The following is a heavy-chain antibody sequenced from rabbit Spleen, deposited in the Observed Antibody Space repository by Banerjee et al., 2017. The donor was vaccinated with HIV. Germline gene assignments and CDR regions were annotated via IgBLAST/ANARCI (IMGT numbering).Heavy chain of an antibody. D-gene: IGHD8-1*01. V-gene: IGHV1S45*01. CDR3: ARDTGSSFSTYGMDL. J-gene: IGHJ6*01. CDR2: IYAGSSGTT. CDR1: GFTLNRYW. Sequence: QEQLEESGGDLVKPGASLTLTCTASGFTLNRYWMCWVRQAPGKGLEWIACIYAGSSGTTYYASWAKGRFTISKTSSTTVTLQMTSLTAADTATYFCARDTGSSFSTYGMDLWGQGTLVTVS.